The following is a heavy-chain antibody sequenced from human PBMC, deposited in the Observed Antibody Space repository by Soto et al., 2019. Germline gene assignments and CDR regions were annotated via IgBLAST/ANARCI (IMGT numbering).Heavy chain of an antibody. V-gene: IGHV4-39*01. J-gene: IGHJ6*03. CDR1: GGSISSSSYY. CDR2: IYYSGST. Sequence: SETLSLTCTVSGGSISSSSYYWGWIRQPPGKGLEWIGSIYYSGSTYYNPSLKSRVTISVDTSKNQFSLKLSSVTAADTAVYYCARTPEIYYYYYMDVWGKGTTVTVSS. CDR3: ARTPEIYYYYYMDV.